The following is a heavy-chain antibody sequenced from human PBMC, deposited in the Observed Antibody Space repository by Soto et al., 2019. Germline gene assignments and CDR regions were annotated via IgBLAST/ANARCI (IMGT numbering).Heavy chain of an antibody. CDR2: ISGSGGST. V-gene: IGHV3-23*01. CDR1: GFTFSSYA. D-gene: IGHD3-10*01. J-gene: IGHJ6*02. Sequence: EVQLLESGGGLVQPGGSLRLSCAASGFTFSSYAMSWVRQAPGKGLEWVSAISGSGGSTYYADSVKGRFTISRDNSKNTLYLQMNSLRAEDTAVYYCAKGGGSKYYYGSGSAYGMDVWGPGTTVTVSS. CDR3: AKGGGSKYYYGSGSAYGMDV.